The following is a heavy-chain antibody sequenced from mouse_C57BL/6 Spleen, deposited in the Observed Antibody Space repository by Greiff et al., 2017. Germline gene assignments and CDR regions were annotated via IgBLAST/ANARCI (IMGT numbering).Heavy chain of an antibody. D-gene: IGHD2-4*01. CDR3: ADDYAFAY. J-gene: IGHJ3*01. V-gene: IGHV5-17*01. CDR1: GFTFSDYG. CDR2: ISSGSSTI. Sequence: DVKLVESGGGLVKPGGSLKLSCAASGFTFSDYGMHWVRQAPEKGLEWVAYISSGSSTIYYADTVKGRFTISRDNAKNTLFLQMTSLRSEDTAMYYCADDYAFAYWGQGTLVTVSA.